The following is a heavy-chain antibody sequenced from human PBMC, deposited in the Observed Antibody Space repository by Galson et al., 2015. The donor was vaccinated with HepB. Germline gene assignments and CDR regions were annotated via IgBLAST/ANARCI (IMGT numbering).Heavy chain of an antibody. V-gene: IGHV6-1*01. CDR1: GDSVSSNSAA. D-gene: IGHD6-13*01. Sequence: CAISGDSVSSNSAAWNWIRQSPSRGLEWLGRTYYRSKWYNDYAVSVKSRITINPDTSKNQFSLQLNSVTPEDTAVYYCARVPSSSWYEDPGEKYGMDVWGQGTTVTVSS. J-gene: IGHJ6*02. CDR3: ARVPSSSWYEDPGEKYGMDV. CDR2: TYYRSKWYN.